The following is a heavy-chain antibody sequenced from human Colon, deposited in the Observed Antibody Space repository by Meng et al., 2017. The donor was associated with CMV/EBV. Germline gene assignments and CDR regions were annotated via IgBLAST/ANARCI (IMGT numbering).Heavy chain of an antibody. J-gene: IGHJ4*02. CDR1: GFIFADSA. CDR3: AKDLSSRWHNYFDS. Sequence: SLKISCAASGFIFADSAMHWVRQAPGKGLEWVSSINWNGGGIAYADSVKGRFTISRDDAKISLYLQMNSLRAEDTAFYYCAKDLSSRWHNYFDSWGLGTLVTVSS. CDR2: INWNGGGI. V-gene: IGHV3-9*01. D-gene: IGHD6-13*01.